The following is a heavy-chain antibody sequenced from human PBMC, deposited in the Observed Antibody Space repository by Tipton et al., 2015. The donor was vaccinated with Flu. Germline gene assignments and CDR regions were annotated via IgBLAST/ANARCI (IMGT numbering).Heavy chain of an antibody. CDR2: ISGGGAIT. CDR3: AKVIPELVAGLDY. D-gene: IGHD6-19*01. V-gene: IGHV3-23*01. J-gene: IGHJ4*02. CDR1: GFTFSRYA. Sequence: SLRLSCEASGFTFSRYAVSWVRQAPGKGLEWVSGISGGGAITYFADSVKGRFTISRDNSKNTLVLQMNSLRAEDTAVYYCAKVIPELVAGLDYWGQGTLVTVSS.